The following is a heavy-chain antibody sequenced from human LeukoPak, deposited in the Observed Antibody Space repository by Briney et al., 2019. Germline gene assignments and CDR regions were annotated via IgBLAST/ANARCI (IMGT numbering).Heavy chain of an antibody. CDR3: TREKSYGYIRADS. V-gene: IGHV4-61*09. J-gene: IGHJ4*02. CDR2: IYASGGT. D-gene: IGHD3-16*01. Sequence: SETLSLTCTVSGGSISSGSYYWSWIRQPAGKGLEWIGHIYASGGTKYNPSLESRVTISIDTSKNQLSLRLRSVTAADTAVYYCTREKSYGYIRADSWGQGTLVAVSS. CDR1: GGSISSGSYY.